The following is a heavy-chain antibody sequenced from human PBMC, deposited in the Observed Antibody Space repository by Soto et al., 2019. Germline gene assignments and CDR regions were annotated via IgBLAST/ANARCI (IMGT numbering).Heavy chain of an antibody. Sequence: EVQLLESGGALVQPGGSLRLSCAASGFTFSNYAMTWVRQAPGRGLEWVSTVSNSGDATYYADTVKGRFTISRDNYKGTLFLQMHSLRGEDTAVYYCAKDGPPSYSVSSPGYKWFDPWGQGTLVGVSS. J-gene: IGHJ5*02. CDR1: GFTFSNYA. V-gene: IGHV3-23*01. D-gene: IGHD1-26*01. CDR2: VSNSGDAT. CDR3: AKDGPPSYSVSSPGYKWFDP.